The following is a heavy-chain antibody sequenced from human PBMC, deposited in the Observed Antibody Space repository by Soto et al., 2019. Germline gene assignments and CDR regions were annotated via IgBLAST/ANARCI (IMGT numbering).Heavy chain of an antibody. J-gene: IGHJ4*02. CDR1: GGSISSYY. CDR2: IYYSGST. V-gene: IGHV4-59*08. Sequence: SETLSLTCTVSGGSISSYYWSWIRQPPGKGLEWIGYIYYSGSTNYNPFLKSRVTISVDTSKNQFSLKLNSVTAADTAVYYCARQRYRSSWPFDYWGQGTLVTVSS. D-gene: IGHD6-13*01. CDR3: ARQRYRSSWPFDY.